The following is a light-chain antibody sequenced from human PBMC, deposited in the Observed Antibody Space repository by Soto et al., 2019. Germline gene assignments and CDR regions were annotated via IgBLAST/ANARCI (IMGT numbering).Light chain of an antibody. Sequence: QSVLTQPRSVSGSPGQSVTFSCTGTTSDVSGQSYVSWYQQHPGKAPKLMIFDDTERPSGVSDRFSGSKSDNTASLTISGLQAEDEADYYCCSYAGSNTFIFGGGTKLTVL. CDR3: CSYAGSNTFI. CDR1: TSDVSGQSY. J-gene: IGLJ2*01. CDR2: DDT. V-gene: IGLV2-11*01.